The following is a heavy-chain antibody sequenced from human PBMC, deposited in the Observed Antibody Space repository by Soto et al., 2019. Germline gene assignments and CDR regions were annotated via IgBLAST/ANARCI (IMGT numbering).Heavy chain of an antibody. J-gene: IGHJ4*02. V-gene: IGHV3-30-3*01. CDR1: GFRFSNYA. Sequence: GGSLRLSCAASGFRFSNYAMHWVRQAPGKGLEWVAVVSNDGNNKYYADSVKGRFTISRDNSKNTLFLQMNSLRSEDTAVYFCAREYSSGWPLDYWGQGTLGTVSS. CDR2: VSNDGNNK. D-gene: IGHD6-19*01. CDR3: AREYSSGWPLDY.